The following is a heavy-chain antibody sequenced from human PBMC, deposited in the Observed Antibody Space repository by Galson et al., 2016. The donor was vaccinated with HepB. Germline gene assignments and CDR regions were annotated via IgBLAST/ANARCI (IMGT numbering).Heavy chain of an antibody. J-gene: IGHJ4*02. CDR1: GFTFSDYY. V-gene: IGHV3-11*06. CDR2: ISRSSSYI. CDR3: AREGRGAYSNTIDS. D-gene: IGHD3-16*01. Sequence: SLRLSCAASGFTFSDYYMSWIRQAPGKGLEWISYISRSSSYIIYADSVKGRFTISRDDAKNSLHLQMNSLRAEDTAVYYCAREGRGAYSNTIDSWGQGTLVTVSS.